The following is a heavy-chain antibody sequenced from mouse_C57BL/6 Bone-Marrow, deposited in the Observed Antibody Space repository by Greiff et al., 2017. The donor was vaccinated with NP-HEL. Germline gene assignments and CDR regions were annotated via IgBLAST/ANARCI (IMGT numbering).Heavy chain of an antibody. CDR3: VRLYGSSYDWYFEV. Sequence: EVKLMESGGGLVQPGGSLKLSCAASGFTFSDYGMAWVRQAPRKGPEWVAFISNLAYSIYYADTVTGRFTISRENAKNTLYLEMSSLRSEDTAMYYCVRLYGSSYDWYFEVWGTGSTGTVSS. CDR1: GFTFSDYG. D-gene: IGHD1-1*01. V-gene: IGHV5-15*01. J-gene: IGHJ1*03. CDR2: ISNLAYSI.